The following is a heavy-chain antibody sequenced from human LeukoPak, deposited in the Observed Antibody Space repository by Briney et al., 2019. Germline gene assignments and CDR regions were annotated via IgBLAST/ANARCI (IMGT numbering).Heavy chain of an antibody. V-gene: IGHV3-30*02. CDR3: AKGHVDTAMGYWYFDL. J-gene: IGHJ2*01. CDR1: GFTFSSYA. D-gene: IGHD5-18*01. CDR2: MRADGSKT. Sequence: GGSLRLSCTASGFTFSSYAMHWVRQAPGKGLDWVAIMRADGSKTYSTDAVKGRFTISRDNSKNTLYLQMNSLRAEDTAVYYCAKGHVDTAMGYWYFDLWGRGTLVTVSS.